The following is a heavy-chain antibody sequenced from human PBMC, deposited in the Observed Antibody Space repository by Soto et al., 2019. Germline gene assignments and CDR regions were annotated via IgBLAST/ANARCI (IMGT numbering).Heavy chain of an antibody. V-gene: IGHV4-59*01. Sequence: KSSETLSLTCTVSGGSISSYYWSWIRQPPGKGLEWIGYIYYSGSTNYNPSLKSRVTIPVDTSKNQFSLKLSSVTAAYTAVYYCARDGGYCTNGVRYNPYYGMDVWGQGTTVTVSS. D-gene: IGHD2-8*01. CDR2: IYYSGST. J-gene: IGHJ6*02. CDR1: GGSISSYY. CDR3: ARDGGYCTNGVRYNPYYGMDV.